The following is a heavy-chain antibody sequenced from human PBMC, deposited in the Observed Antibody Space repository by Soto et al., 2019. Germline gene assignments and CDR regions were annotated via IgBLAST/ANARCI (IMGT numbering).Heavy chain of an antibody. V-gene: IGHV5-51*01. CDR3: VRQVFDSSSLVAHTFDI. CDR2: VHPGDSDA. Sequence: PGESLKISCKGFGYSFNNYWTGWVRQMPGKGLEWMGMVHPGDSDARNSPFFQGQVTISADKSISTAYLQWSSLEAADSATYYCVRQVFDSSSLVAHTFDIWGQGTVVTVSS. CDR1: GYSFNNYW. D-gene: IGHD6-6*01. J-gene: IGHJ3*02.